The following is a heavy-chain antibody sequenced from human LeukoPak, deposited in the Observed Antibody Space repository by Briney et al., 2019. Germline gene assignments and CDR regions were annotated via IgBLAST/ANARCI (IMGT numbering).Heavy chain of an antibody. D-gene: IGHD3-16*02. V-gene: IGHV1-18*01. J-gene: IGHJ4*02. CDR1: GYTFTNYA. CDR3: AICIPRGTYRCLDY. CDR2: ISPYNGNT. Sequence: ASVKVSCKASGYTFTNYAITWVRQAPGQGLEWMGWISPYNGNTNFAQNLQGRVTMTTDTATSTAYMELQDLRTDDTAMYYCAICIPRGTYRCLDYWGQGTLVTVSS.